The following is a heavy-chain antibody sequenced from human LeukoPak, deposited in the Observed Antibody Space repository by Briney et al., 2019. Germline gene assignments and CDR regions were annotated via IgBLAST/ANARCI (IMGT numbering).Heavy chain of an antibody. CDR3: ARGRGSLTY. Sequence: PAETLSLTCTVSGGSISLYYWSWIRQPPGKGLEWIGYFYDTRSPKYNPSLERRVTISVDMSRNQFSLNLTSVTAADTAVYYCARGRGSLTYWGQGTLATVPS. D-gene: IGHD3-10*01. J-gene: IGHJ4*02. V-gene: IGHV4-59*01. CDR2: FYDTRSP. CDR1: GGSISLYY.